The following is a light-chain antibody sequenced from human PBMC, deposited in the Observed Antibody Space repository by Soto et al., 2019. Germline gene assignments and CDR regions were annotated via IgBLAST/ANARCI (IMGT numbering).Light chain of an antibody. CDR1: SSDVGGYSY. CDR2: DVS. J-gene: IGLJ1*01. V-gene: IGLV2-14*03. Sequence: SVLTQPASVSGSPGQSITISCTGTSSDVGGYSYISWYQHNPGRAPKLMIYDVSNRPSGVSDRFSGSKSGNTASLTISIPQAEDEAYYYCSSYTTSSTDVFGSGTKVTVL. CDR3: SSYTTSSTDV.